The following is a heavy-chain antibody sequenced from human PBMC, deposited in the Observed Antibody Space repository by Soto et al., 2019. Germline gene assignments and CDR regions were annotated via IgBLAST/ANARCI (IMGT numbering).Heavy chain of an antibody. CDR1: GGTFSSYA. CDR2: IIPIFGTA. J-gene: IGHJ6*02. CDR3: AREGIAYCGGDCYGGMDV. Sequence: SVKVSCKASGGTFSSYAISWVRQAPGQGLEWMGGIIPIFGTANYAQKFQGRVTITADESTSTAYMELSSLRSEDTAVYYCAREGIAYCGGDCYGGMDVWGQGTTVTVSS. D-gene: IGHD2-21*02. V-gene: IGHV1-69*13.